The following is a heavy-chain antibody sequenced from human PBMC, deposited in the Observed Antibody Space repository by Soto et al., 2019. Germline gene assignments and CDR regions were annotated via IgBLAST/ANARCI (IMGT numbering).Heavy chain of an antibody. V-gene: IGHV3-23*01. CDR3: AKGGYRHAYD. Sequence: EVQLLESGGGLIQPGGSLRLSCAASVFAFSRSAMAWVRQAPEKGLEWVSSISEGGGTTFYAGSVEGRFTISRDNSKNTLYLQMNSVRPDDTAVYYCAKGGYRHAYDWGRGTLVTVSS. D-gene: IGHD3-16*01. CDR1: VFAFSRSA. J-gene: IGHJ4*02. CDR2: ISEGGGTT.